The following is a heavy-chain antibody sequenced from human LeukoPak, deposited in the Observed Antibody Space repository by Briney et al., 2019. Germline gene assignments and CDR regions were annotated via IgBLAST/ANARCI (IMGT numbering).Heavy chain of an antibody. CDR1: GFTFSSYW. J-gene: IGHJ6*03. CDR3: ATRYYYGSGSYGGGYYYMDV. D-gene: IGHD3-10*01. Sequence: PGGSLRLSCAASGFTFSSYWMSWVRQAPGKGLEWVANIKQDGSEKYYVDSVKGRFTISRDNAKNSLYLQMNSLRAEDTAVYYCATRYYYGSGSYGGGYYYMDVWGKGTTVTVSS. V-gene: IGHV3-7*01. CDR2: IKQDGSEK.